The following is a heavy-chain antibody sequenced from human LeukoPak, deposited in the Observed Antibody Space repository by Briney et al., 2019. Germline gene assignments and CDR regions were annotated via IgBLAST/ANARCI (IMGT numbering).Heavy chain of an antibody. CDR1: GGSVSSGNYY. J-gene: IGHJ5*02. CDR3: ARQGYCSSDSCYSSDWFDP. Sequence: PSETLSLTCTVSGGSVSSGNYYWSWTRQPPGKGLEWIGYISYSGSTKDNPSLERRVTISVDTSKNQFSLKLSSVTAADTAVYYCARQGYCSSDSCYSSDWFDPWGQGTLVTVSS. CDR2: ISYSGST. V-gene: IGHV4-61*01. D-gene: IGHD2-2*01.